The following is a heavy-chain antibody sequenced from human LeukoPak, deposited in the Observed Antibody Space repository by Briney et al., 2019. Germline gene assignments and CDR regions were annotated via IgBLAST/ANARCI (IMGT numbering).Heavy chain of an antibody. V-gene: IGHV4-59*08. J-gene: IGHJ3*02. D-gene: IGHD6-19*01. CDR2: IYYSGST. CDR3: ARRGSGWGNAFDI. Sequence: GSLRLSCAASGFTFNTHGLSWIRQPPGKGLEWIGYIYYSGSTNYNPSLKSRVTISVDTSKNQFSLKLSSVTAADTAVYYCARRGSGWGNAFDIWGQGTMVTVSS. CDR1: GFTFNTHG.